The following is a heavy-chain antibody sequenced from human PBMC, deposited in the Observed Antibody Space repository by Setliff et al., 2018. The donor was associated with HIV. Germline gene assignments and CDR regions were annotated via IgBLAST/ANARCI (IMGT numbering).Heavy chain of an antibody. CDR1: GYTFTSYG. D-gene: IGHD6-19*01. V-gene: IGHV1-18*01. CDR3: ARGYTMWLVNYYFDY. CDR2: IATLGGQT. J-gene: IGHJ4*02. Sequence: ASVKVSCKASGYTFTSYGISWVRQAPGQGLEWMGWIATLGGQTNYTQKFQGRVTLTRDTSTTTAYMELVGLKSDDTAVYYCARGYTMWLVNYYFDYWGQGTRVTVSS.